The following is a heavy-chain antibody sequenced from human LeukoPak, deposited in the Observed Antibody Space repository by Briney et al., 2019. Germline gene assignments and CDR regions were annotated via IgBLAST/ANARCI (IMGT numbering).Heavy chain of an antibody. V-gene: IGHV1-69*13. CDR3: AREDVVVVAATPVYYYGMDV. Sequence: SVKVSCKASGGTFSSYAISWVRQAPGQGLEWMGGIIPIFGTANYAQKFQGRVTITAGESTSTAYMELSSLRSEDTAVYYCAREDVVVVAATPVYYYGMDVWGQGTTVTVSS. CDR1: GGTFSSYA. J-gene: IGHJ6*02. CDR2: IIPIFGTA. D-gene: IGHD2-15*01.